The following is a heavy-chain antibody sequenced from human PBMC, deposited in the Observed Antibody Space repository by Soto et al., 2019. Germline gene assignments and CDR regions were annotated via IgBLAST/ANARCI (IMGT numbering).Heavy chain of an antibody. CDR3: ARSLALYYYGSGISPNWFDP. V-gene: IGHV4-59*08. CDR1: GGSISSYY. J-gene: IGHJ5*02. Sequence: SETLSLTCTVSGGSISSYYWSWIRQPPGKGLEWIGYIYYSGSTNYNPSLKSRVTISVDTSKNQFSLKLSSVTAADTAVYYCARSLALYYYGSGISPNWFDPWGQGTLVTVSS. D-gene: IGHD3-10*01. CDR2: IYYSGST.